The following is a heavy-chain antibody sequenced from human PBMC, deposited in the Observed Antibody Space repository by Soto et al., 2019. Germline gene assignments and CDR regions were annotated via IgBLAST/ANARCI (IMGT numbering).Heavy chain of an antibody. CDR2: INPSGSST. CDR3: AKGDGLDY. Sequence: EVQLLESGGGLVQPGGSLRLACAASEFTFTIFAMTWVRQAPGKGLEWVSTINPSGSSTYYADSVKGRFTISRDNSKNTVYLQMNSLRTEDTAVYFCAKGDGLDYCGQGTLVTVSS. CDR1: EFTFTIFA. D-gene: IGHD2-21*02. V-gene: IGHV3-23*01. J-gene: IGHJ4*02.